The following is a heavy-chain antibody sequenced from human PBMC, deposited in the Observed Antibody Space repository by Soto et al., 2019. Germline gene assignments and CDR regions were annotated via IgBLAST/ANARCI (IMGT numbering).Heavy chain of an antibody. CDR1: GFTFGDYA. Sequence: GGSLRLSCTASGFTFGDYAMSWFRQAPGKGLEWVGFIRSKAYGGTTEYAASVKGRFTISRDDSKSIAYLQMNSLKTEDTAVYYCTRDLGRFLEWLSPPDAFDIWGQGTMVTVSS. D-gene: IGHD3-3*01. V-gene: IGHV3-49*03. CDR3: TRDLGRFLEWLSPPDAFDI. CDR2: IRSKAYGGTT. J-gene: IGHJ3*02.